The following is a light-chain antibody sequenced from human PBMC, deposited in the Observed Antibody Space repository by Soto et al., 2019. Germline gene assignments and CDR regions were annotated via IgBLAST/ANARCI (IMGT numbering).Light chain of an antibody. CDR1: SSDVGTYKY. Sequence: QSVLTQPRSVSGSPGQSVTISCTGTSSDVGTYKYVSWYQNQPGTAPKLIIYDVNKRPSGVPDRFSGSKSGDTASLTISGLQAEDEADYYCCSYAGSYTYVFGTGTKVTVL. CDR3: CSYAGSYTYV. CDR2: DVN. V-gene: IGLV2-11*01. J-gene: IGLJ1*01.